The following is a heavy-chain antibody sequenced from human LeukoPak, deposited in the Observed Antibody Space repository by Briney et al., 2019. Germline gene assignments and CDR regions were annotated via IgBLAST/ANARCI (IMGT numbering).Heavy chain of an antibody. J-gene: IGHJ4*02. D-gene: IGHD6-13*01. V-gene: IGHV4-59*08. CDR3: ARQNPAASGQGLDY. CDR1: GGSISSYY. Sequence: PSQTLCLTCTVSGGSISSYYWSWIRQPPGKGLEWIGYIYYSGSTNYNPSLESRVTLSVDTSKNQFSLELTSVTDADTAVYYCARQNPAASGQGLDYWGQGILVTVSS. CDR2: IYYSGST.